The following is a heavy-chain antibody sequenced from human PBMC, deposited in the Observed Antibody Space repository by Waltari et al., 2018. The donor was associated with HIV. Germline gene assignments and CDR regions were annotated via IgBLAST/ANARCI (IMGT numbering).Heavy chain of an antibody. D-gene: IGHD6-19*01. CDR3: TVGSPDYWYFHL. Sequence: VQLLESGGGLVPPGASLTLSCTASGFSFSDTGLPWVRQAPGKLPECVGRLSSRRHNYATIYTWSVEGRFNRPRHDAENTTFLHLSNLKVEDTAIYFCTVGSPDYWYFHLWGRGTLVTVSS. J-gene: IGHJ2*01. V-gene: IGHV3-73*01. CDR2: LSSRRHNYAT. CDR1: GFSFSDTG.